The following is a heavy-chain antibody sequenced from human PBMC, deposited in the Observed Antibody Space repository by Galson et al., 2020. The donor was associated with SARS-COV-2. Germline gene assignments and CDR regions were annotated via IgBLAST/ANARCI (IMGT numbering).Heavy chain of an antibody. CDR3: ARDCRRGTTGDWCPSFDY. V-gene: IGHV3-33*01. Sequence: GSSLRLSCATSGSPFSDPAVHWVRQPPGKGPEWVAFQWSDRRAKFYGDSVKGRFIISRDNSKYTLYLEMHSLRVEDTAVYYCARDCRRGTTGDWCPSFDYWGQGTLVTFSS. CDR1: GSPFSDPA. D-gene: IGHD2-21*02. CDR2: QWSDRRAK. J-gene: IGHJ4*02.